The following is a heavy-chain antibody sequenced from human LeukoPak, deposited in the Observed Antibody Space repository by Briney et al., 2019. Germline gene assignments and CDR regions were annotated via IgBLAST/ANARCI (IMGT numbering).Heavy chain of an antibody. J-gene: IGHJ4*02. Sequence: GGSLRLSCAASGFPLSSYHMNWLRQATGKGLEWVSSISSSSSYIYYAVSVKGRFTISRYNAKNSLYLQMNSLRAEDTAVYYCARDRIAAAGTPDYWGQGILVTVSS. D-gene: IGHD6-13*01. CDR3: ARDRIAAAGTPDY. CDR1: GFPLSSYH. CDR2: ISSSSSYI. V-gene: IGHV3-21*01.